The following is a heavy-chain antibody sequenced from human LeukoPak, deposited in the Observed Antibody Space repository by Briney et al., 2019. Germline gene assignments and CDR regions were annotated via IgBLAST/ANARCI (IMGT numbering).Heavy chain of an antibody. V-gene: IGHV4-34*01. CDR2: INHSGST. D-gene: IGHD4-17*01. J-gene: IGHJ4*02. Sequence: SETLSHTCAVYGGSFSGYYWSWIRQPPGEGLEWIGEINHSGSTNYNPSLKSRVTISVDTSKNQFSLKLSSVTAADTAVYYCARGRSIDDYGDYGPGDYCGQGTLVTVSS. CDR1: GGSFSGYY. CDR3: ARGRSIDDYGDYGPGDY.